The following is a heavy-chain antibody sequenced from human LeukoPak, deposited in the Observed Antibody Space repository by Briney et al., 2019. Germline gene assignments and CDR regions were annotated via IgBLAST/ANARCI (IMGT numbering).Heavy chain of an antibody. J-gene: IGHJ4*02. V-gene: IGHV1-69*01. Sequence: GASVKVSCKASGGTFSNYAISWVRQAPGQGLEWMGGIIPIFGTANYTQNFQGRVTITADESTSTAYMELSSLRSEDTAVYYCASNPDVDTAIGYWGQGTLVTVSS. D-gene: IGHD5-18*01. CDR2: IIPIFGTA. CDR3: ASNPDVDTAIGY. CDR1: GGTFSNYA.